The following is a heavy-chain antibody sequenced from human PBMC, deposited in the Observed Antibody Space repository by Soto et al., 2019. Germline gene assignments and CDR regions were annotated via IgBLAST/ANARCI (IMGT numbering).Heavy chain of an antibody. CDR1: GGSFSSGDYY. V-gene: IGHV4-30-4*01. CDR2: IYYTGST. D-gene: IGHD5-18*01. Sequence: SETLSLTCTVSGGSFSSGDYYWSWIRQPPGKGLEWIGYIYYTGSTYYHPSLKSRVTMSVDTSKNQFSLRLSSVTAADTAVYYCAPHTLDTGMPSGYWGQGTLVT. CDR3: APHTLDTGMPSGY. J-gene: IGHJ4*02.